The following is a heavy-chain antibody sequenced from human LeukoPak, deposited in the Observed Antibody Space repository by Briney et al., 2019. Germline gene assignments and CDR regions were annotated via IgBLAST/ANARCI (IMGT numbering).Heavy chain of an antibody. D-gene: IGHD3-16*02. CDR2: IYDDGYT. CDR3: ARRAFGGVIAANWFDP. CDR1: GGSMSTYY. V-gene: IGHV4-59*08. J-gene: IGHJ5*02. Sequence: SETLSLTCTVSGGSMSTYYWSWIRQPPGKGLEWIGYIYDDGYTHYNPSLKSRVSISLDTSKSQFSLNLSSVTAADTAVYYCARRAFGGVIAANWFDPWGQGTLVTVSS.